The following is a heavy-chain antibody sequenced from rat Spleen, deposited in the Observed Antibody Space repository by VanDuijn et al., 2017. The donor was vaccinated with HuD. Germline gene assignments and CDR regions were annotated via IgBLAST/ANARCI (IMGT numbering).Heavy chain of an antibody. CDR1: GFLFNTSL. V-gene: IGHV5-31*01. D-gene: IGHD1-2*01. CDR3: ARHLRVAAISPFAY. CDR2: LPYTGVAP. J-gene: IGHJ3*01. Sequence: EVQLVESGLVLVQPCRSLPLSCVASGFLFNTSLMTFLRQAPGKGLAWVASLPYTGVAPYYPYSVKGRFPNSRAAAKSPLYLQMPSLRSEDTATYYCARHLRVAAISPFAYWGQGTLVTVSS.